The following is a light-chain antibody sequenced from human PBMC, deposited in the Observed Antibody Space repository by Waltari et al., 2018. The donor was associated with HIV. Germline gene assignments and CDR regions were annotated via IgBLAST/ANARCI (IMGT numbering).Light chain of an antibody. V-gene: IGLV3-27*01. CDR1: VLAQTY. CDR2: KDH. J-gene: IGLJ3*02. Sequence: SYELTQPSSMSVSPGQTARITCSGDVLAQTYARWVQQKPGQAPVLLIYKDHERPSGCPERFSGSSSGTTVTLTISGAQVDDEADYYCYSVADNMGVFGGGTKLTVL. CDR3: YSVADNMGV.